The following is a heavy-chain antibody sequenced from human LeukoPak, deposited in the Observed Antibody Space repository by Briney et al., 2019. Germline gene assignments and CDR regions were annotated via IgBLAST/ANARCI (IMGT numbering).Heavy chain of an antibody. Sequence: PGGSLRLSCAASGFTFSDYDMSWIRQTPGKGLEWVSYISSSGSTIYYADSVKGRFTISRDNAKNSLYLQMNSLRAEDTAVYYCARVGVATIENDYCGQGTLVTVSS. CDR1: GFTFSDYD. CDR3: ARVGVATIENDY. D-gene: IGHD5-12*01. J-gene: IGHJ4*02. CDR2: ISSSGSTI. V-gene: IGHV3-11*04.